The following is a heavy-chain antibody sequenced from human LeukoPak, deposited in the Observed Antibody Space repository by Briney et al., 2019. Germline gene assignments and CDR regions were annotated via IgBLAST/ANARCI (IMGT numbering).Heavy chain of an antibody. Sequence: ASVKVSCKASGYTFTSYYMHWVRQAPGQGLEWMGIINPSGGSTSYAQKFQGRVTMTRDTSTSTVYMELSSLRSEDTAVYYCARQKYSSGWYREYYFDYWGQGTLVTVSS. D-gene: IGHD6-19*01. V-gene: IGHV1-46*01. CDR3: ARQKYSSGWYREYYFDY. CDR2: INPSGGST. CDR1: GYTFTSYY. J-gene: IGHJ4*02.